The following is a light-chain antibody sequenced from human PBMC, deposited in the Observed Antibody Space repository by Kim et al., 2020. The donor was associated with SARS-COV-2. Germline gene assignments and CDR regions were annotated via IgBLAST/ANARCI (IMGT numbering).Light chain of an antibody. Sequence: GDRVTITCRASQSISSWLAWDQQKPGKAPKLLIYDASSVESGVPSRFSGSGSGTEFTLSISSLQTDEFATYYCQQYNSYSQGTWTFGQGTKVEIK. V-gene: IGKV1-5*01. J-gene: IGKJ1*01. CDR2: DAS. CDR1: QSISSW. CDR3: QQYNSYSQGTWT.